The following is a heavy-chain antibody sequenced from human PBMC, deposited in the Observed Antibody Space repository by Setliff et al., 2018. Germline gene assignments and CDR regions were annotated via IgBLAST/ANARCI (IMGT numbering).Heavy chain of an antibody. CDR2: MIPLLGVA. CDR1: GGTFSSYA. V-gene: IGHV1-69*10. J-gene: IGHJ6*02. Sequence: SVKVSCKASGGTFSSYAISWVRQAPGQGLEWMGGMIPLLGVAINAQRFQGRVTITADESTSTAYLELSSLRAEDTGLYYCARDRGQVTVNNRYGFYYYGMDVWGQGTTVTVSS. CDR3: ARDRGQVTVNNRYGFYYYGMDV. D-gene: IGHD3-16*02.